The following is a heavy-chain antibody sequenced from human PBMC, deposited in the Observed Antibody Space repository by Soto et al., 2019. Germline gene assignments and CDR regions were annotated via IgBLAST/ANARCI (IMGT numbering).Heavy chain of an antibody. J-gene: IGHJ6*02. CDR2: IIPIFGTE. Sequence: QVQLVQSGAEVKKPGSSVRVSCKAYGGTFSSYAISWVRQSPGQGLDWMGGIIPIFGTENYAQKFQGRVTITADESTSTAYMELSSLRSEDTAVYYCARDRIAGSKYYYGIDVWGQGTTVTVSS. CDR1: GGTFSSYA. CDR3: ARDRIAGSKYYYGIDV. D-gene: IGHD6-13*01. V-gene: IGHV1-69*01.